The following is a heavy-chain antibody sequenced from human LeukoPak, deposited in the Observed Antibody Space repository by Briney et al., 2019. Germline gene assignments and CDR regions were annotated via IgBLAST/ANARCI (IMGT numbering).Heavy chain of an antibody. CDR3: ARWLTRVNY. CDR1: GYSISSGYY. CDR2: IYHSGST. J-gene: IGHJ4*02. Sequence: SETLSLTCTVPGYSISSGYYWGWIRQPPGKGLEWIGSIYHSGSTYYNPSPKSRVTISVDTSKNQFSLKLSSVTAADTAVYYCARWLTRVNYWGQGTLVTVSS. D-gene: IGHD7-27*01. V-gene: IGHV4-38-2*02.